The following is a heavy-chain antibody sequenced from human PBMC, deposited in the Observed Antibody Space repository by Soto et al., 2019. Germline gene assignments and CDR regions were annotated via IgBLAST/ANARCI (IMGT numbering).Heavy chain of an antibody. V-gene: IGHV1-2*04. Sequence: VASVKVSCKASGYTFTGYYTHWVRQAPGQGLEWMGWINPNSGGTNYAQKFQGWVTMTRDTSISTAYMELSRLRSDDTAVYYCARRSPYYYDSSGYYLYYFDYWGQGTLVTVSS. CDR2: INPNSGGT. CDR3: ARRSPYYYDSSGYYLYYFDY. D-gene: IGHD3-22*01. CDR1: GYTFTGYY. J-gene: IGHJ4*02.